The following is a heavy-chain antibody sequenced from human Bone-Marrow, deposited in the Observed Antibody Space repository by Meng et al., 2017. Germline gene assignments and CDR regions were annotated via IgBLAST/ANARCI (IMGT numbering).Heavy chain of an antibody. CDR2: ISGSGGST. V-gene: IGHV3-23*01. CDR3: AKAPFIAVAGGGHY. D-gene: IGHD6-19*01. J-gene: IGHJ4*02. Sequence: GESLKISCAASGFTFSSYAMGWVRQAPGKGLEWVSAISGSGGSTYYADSVKGRFTISRDNSKNTLYLQMNSLRAEDTAVYYCAKAPFIAVAGGGHYWGQGTLVTVSS. CDR1: GFTFSSYA.